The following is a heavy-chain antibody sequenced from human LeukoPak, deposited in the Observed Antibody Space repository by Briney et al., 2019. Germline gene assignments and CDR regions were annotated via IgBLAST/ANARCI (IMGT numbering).Heavy chain of an antibody. D-gene: IGHD3-3*01. CDR2: FDPEDGET. CDR1: GYTLTDLS. CDR3: ATDQLVTIFGVVQDY. Sequence: ASVKVSCKVSGYTLTDLSMHWVRQAPGKGLEWMGGFDPEDGETIYAQKFKGRVTMTGDTSTNTAYMELSSLRSEDTAVYYCATDQLVTIFGVVQDYWGQGTLVTVSS. V-gene: IGHV1-24*01. J-gene: IGHJ4*02.